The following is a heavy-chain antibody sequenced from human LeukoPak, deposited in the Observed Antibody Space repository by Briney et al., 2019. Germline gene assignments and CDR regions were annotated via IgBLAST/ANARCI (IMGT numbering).Heavy chain of an antibody. D-gene: IGHD3-22*01. V-gene: IGHV4-30-4*01. J-gene: IGHJ3*02. CDR2: IYYSGST. CDR3: ARDLNPYYYDSSGYGFDI. Sequence: SETLSLTCTVSGGSISSGDYYWSWIRQPPGKGLEWIGYIYYSGSTYYNPSLKSRVTISVDTSKNQFSLKLSSVTAADTAVYYCARDLNPYYYDSSGYGFDIWGQGTMVTVSS. CDR1: GGSISSGDYY.